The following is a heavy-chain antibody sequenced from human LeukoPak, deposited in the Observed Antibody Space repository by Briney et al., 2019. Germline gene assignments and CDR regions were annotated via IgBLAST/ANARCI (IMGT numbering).Heavy chain of an antibody. CDR1: GFTFSSYS. CDR3: ARSVGEYKLHGSYFDD. J-gene: IGHJ4*02. D-gene: IGHD2-2*01. CDR2: ISSSSSYI. V-gene: IGHV3-21*01. Sequence: GGSLRLSCAASGFTFSSYSMNWVRQAPGKGLEWVSSISSSSSYIYYADSVKGRFTVSRDNAKNSLYLQMNSLRAEDTAVYYCARSVGEYKLHGSYFDDWGKGTLVTVSS.